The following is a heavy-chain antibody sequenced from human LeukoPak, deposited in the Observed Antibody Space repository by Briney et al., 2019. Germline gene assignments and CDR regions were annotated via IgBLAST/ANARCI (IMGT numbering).Heavy chain of an antibody. Sequence: ASVKVSCKVSGYTLTELSMHWVRQAPGKGLEWMGGFDPEDGETIYAQKFQGRVTMTEDTSTDTAYMELSSLRSEDTAVYYCARRAGLSPSIWFDPWGQGTLVTVSS. CDR3: ARRAGLSPSIWFDP. CDR1: GYTLTELS. V-gene: IGHV1-24*01. D-gene: IGHD1-14*01. CDR2: FDPEDGET. J-gene: IGHJ5*02.